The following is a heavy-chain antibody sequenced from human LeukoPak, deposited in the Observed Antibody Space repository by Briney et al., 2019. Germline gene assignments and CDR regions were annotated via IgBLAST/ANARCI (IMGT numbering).Heavy chain of an antibody. CDR3: ASTNRNGYNFDY. J-gene: IGHJ4*02. Sequence: ASVKVSCKASRYTFTIYYMHWVRQAPGQGFEWMGMINPSGGSTSYAQKFQGRVTMTRDTSTNTVYMELSSLRSDDTAVYYCASTNRNGYNFDYWGQGTLVTVSS. CDR2: INPSGGST. V-gene: IGHV1-46*01. CDR1: RYTFTIYY. D-gene: IGHD5-24*01.